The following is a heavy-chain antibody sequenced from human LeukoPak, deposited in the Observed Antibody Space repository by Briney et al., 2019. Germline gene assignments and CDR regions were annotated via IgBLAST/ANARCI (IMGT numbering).Heavy chain of an antibody. J-gene: IGHJ1*01. CDR1: GYTFTGYY. CDR2: INPNSGGT. CDR3: ARGGPWELLTSTGEYFQH. V-gene: IGHV1-2*02. D-gene: IGHD1-26*01. Sequence: GASVKVSCKASGYTFTGYYMHWVRQAPGQGLEWMGWINPNSGGTNYAQKFQGRVTMTRDTSISTAYMELSRLRSDDTAVYYCARGGPWELLTSTGEYFQHWGQGTLVTVSS.